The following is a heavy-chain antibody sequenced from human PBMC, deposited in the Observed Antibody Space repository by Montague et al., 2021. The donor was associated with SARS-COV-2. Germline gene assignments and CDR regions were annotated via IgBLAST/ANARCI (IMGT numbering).Heavy chain of an antibody. Sequence: TLSLTCTVSGGSISSSIYYWSWIRQPAGKGLEWIGRIYTSGTTDYSFSLKSRVTISVDTSKNQFSLKLTSVTAADTAVYYCARAHSGAWAHLDNWGQGSLVTVSS. J-gene: IGHJ4*02. CDR3: ARAHSGAWAHLDN. D-gene: IGHD5-12*01. CDR2: IYTSGTT. V-gene: IGHV4-61*02. CDR1: GGSISSSIYY.